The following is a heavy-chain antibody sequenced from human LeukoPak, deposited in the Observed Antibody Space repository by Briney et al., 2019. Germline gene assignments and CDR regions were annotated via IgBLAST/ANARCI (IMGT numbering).Heavy chain of an antibody. CDR3: ARTGRWLQFALYAFDI. CDR1: GGSFSGYY. J-gene: IGHJ3*02. CDR2: INHSGST. Sequence: SETLSLTCAVYGGSFSGYYWSWIRQPPGKGLGWIGEINHSGSTNYNPSLKSRVTISVDTSKNQFSLKLSSVTAADTAVYYCARTGRWLQFALYAFDIWGQGTMVTFSS. V-gene: IGHV4-34*01. D-gene: IGHD5-24*01.